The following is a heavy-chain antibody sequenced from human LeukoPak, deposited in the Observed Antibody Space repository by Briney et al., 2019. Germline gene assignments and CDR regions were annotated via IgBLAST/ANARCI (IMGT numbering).Heavy chain of an antibody. CDR3: ARAQYSSSWYDAFDV. D-gene: IGHD6-13*01. V-gene: IGHV3-21*01. Sequence: GGSLRLSCAASGFTFSSYSMNWVRQAPGKGLEWVSSISSSSSYIYYADSVKGRFTISRDNAKNSLYLQMNSLRAEDMAVYYCARAQYSSSWYDAFDVWGQGTMVTVSS. CDR1: GFTFSSYS. CDR2: ISSSSSYI. J-gene: IGHJ3*01.